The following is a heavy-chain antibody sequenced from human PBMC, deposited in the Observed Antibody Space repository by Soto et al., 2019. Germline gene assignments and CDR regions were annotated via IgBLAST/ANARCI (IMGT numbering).Heavy chain of an antibody. CDR3: TTGLGSGNDFNDRY. CDR1: SFTFSDAW. J-gene: IGHJ4*02. V-gene: IGHV3-15*07. CDR2: IKIITEGGTT. Sequence: EVHLVESGGGLVMPGGSLRLSCAASSFTFSDAWMNWVRQAPGKGLEWVGRIKIITEGGTTDYAAPVKGRFTISRDDTKNTLYLQMNSLKTEDTALYYCTTGLGSGNDFNDRYWGQGTLVTVSS. D-gene: IGHD3-10*01.